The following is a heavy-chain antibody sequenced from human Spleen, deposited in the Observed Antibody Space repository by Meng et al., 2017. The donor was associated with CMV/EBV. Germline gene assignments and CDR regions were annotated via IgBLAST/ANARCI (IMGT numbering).Heavy chain of an antibody. Sequence: GGSLRLSCAASGFTFSSYGMHWVRQAPGKGLEWVAFIRYDGSNKYYADSVKGRFTISRDNSKNTLYLQMNSLRAEDTAVYYCARVAAAGRGMDVWGQGTTVTVSS. V-gene: IGHV3-30*02. CDR1: GFTFSSYG. J-gene: IGHJ6*02. D-gene: IGHD6-13*01. CDR3: ARVAAAGRGMDV. CDR2: IRYDGSNK.